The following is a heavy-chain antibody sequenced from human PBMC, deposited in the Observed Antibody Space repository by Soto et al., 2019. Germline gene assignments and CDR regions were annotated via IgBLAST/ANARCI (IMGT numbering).Heavy chain of an antibody. J-gene: IGHJ4*02. Sequence: PGGSLRLSCAASGFTFSNYEMTWVRQAPARGLEWVAFIRSKPAGGTPEYAASVKGRFAMSRDDSKNIAYLQMDSLKTEDTGIYFCARIGPDSGMRWFFDYWGQGTPVTVSS. V-gene: IGHV3-49*04. CDR2: IRSKPAGGTP. D-gene: IGHD3-10*01. CDR1: GFTFSNYE. CDR3: ARIGPDSGMRWFFDY.